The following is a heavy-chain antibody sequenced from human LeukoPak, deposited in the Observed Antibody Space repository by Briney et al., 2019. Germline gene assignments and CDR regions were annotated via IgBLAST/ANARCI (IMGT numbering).Heavy chain of an antibody. V-gene: IGHV1-18*01. CDR1: GYTLTSYG. J-gene: IGHJ6*02. D-gene: IGHD3-3*01. Sequence: ASVKVSCKASGYTLTSYGISWVRQAPGQGLEWMGWISAYNGNTHYAQKLQGRVTMTTDTSTSTAYMELRSLRSDDTAVYYCARSPLTIFGVVSASMDVWGQGTTVTVSS. CDR2: ISAYNGNT. CDR3: ARSPLTIFGVVSASMDV.